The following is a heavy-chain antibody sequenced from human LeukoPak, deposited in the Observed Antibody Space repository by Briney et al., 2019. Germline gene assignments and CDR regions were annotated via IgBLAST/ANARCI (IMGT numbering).Heavy chain of an antibody. V-gene: IGHV4-31*03. CDR3: ARGRRELKYAPDY. D-gene: IGHD2-2*01. J-gene: IGHJ4*02. CDR2: IYYTAGA. Sequence: SETLSLTCNVSGASMRSETHYWSWLRQHPGKGPEWIAYIYYTAGAYYNPSLESRVSISLDASENQFSLKLSSVTAADTAVYYCARGRRELKYAPDYWGQGTLVTVSS. CDR1: GASMRSETHY.